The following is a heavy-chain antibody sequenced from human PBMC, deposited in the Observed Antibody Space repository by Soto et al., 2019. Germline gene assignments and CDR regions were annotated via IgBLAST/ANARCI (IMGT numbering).Heavy chain of an antibody. CDR3: ARYDFGTFDY. CDR1: GDSISSSFW. J-gene: IGHJ4*02. CDR2: IYHTEST. D-gene: IGHD4-17*01. V-gene: IGHV4-4*02. Sequence: SETLSRTCCVSGDSISSSFWWSWVRQPPGKGLEWIGEIYHTESTVYNPSLKSRVTISVDKSKNQFSLNLDSVTAADTAVYYCARYDFGTFDYWGRGILVTVS.